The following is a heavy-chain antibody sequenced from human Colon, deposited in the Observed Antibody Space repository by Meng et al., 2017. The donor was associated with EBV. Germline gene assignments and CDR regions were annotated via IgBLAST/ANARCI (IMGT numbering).Heavy chain of an antibody. J-gene: IGHJ5*02. CDR3: ARGLAWFRELLSINWFDP. Sequence: QVQLRQWGRGLLKPSGNLSLTCAVYGGSFSGYYGTWIRQPPGKGLEWIGEINHSGSTNYNPSLKSRVTISVDTSKNQFSLKLSSVTAADTAVYYCARGLAWFRELLSINWFDPWGQGTLVTVSS. D-gene: IGHD3-10*01. CDR1: GGSFSGYY. V-gene: IGHV4-34*02. CDR2: INHSGST.